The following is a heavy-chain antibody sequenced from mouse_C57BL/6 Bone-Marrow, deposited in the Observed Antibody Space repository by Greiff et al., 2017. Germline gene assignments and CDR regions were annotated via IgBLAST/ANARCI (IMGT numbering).Heavy chain of an antibody. CDR1: GYTFTSYT. J-gene: IGHJ4*01. CDR3: ARDDLYYYAMDY. CDR2: INPSSGYT. Sequence: VKLMESGAELARPGASVKMSCKASGYTFTSYTMHWVKQRPGQGLEWIGYINPSSGYTKYNQKFKDKATLTADKSSSTAYMQLSSLTSEDSAVYYCARDDLYYYAMDYWGQGTSVTVSS. D-gene: IGHD2-3*01. V-gene: IGHV1-4*01.